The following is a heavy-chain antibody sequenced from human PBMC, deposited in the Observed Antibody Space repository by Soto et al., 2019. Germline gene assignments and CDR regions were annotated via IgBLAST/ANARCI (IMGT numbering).Heavy chain of an antibody. V-gene: IGHV3-15*07. CDR2: IKSKTDGGTT. J-gene: IGHJ4*02. D-gene: IGHD3-9*01. CDR1: GFTFSNAW. Sequence: GGSLRLSCAASGFTFSNAWMNWVRQAPGKGLEWVGRIKSKTDGGTTDYAAPVKGRFTISRDDSKNTLYLQMNSLKTEDTAVYYCTTESVRYFDWTEVDYWGQGTLVTVSS. CDR3: TTESVRYFDWTEVDY.